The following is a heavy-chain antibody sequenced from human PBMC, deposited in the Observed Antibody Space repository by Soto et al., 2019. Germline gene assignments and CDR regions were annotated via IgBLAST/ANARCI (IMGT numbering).Heavy chain of an antibody. J-gene: IGHJ4*02. CDR2: ISGSGGST. Sequence: GGSLRLSCAASGFTFSSYAISWVRQAPGKGLEWVSAISGSGGSTYYADSVKGRFTISRDNSKNTLYLQMNSLRAEDTAVYYCATSWGYSGYDYWGQGTLVPVSS. CDR3: ATSWGYSGYDY. CDR1: GFTFSSYA. V-gene: IGHV3-23*01. D-gene: IGHD5-12*01.